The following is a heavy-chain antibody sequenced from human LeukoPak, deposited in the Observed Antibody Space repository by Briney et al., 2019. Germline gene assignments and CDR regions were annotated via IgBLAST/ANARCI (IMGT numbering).Heavy chain of an antibody. V-gene: IGHV1-2*04. Sequence: ASVKVSCKASGGTFSSYAISWVRQAPGQGLEWMGWINPNSGGTNYAQKFQGWVTMTRDTSISTAYMELSRLRSDDTAVYYCARDHSSSWYDYWGQGTLVTVSS. CDR2: INPNSGGT. CDR1: GGTFSSYA. J-gene: IGHJ4*02. CDR3: ARDHSSSWYDY. D-gene: IGHD6-13*01.